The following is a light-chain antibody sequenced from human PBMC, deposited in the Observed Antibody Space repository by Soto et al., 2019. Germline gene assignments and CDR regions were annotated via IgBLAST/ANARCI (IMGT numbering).Light chain of an antibody. CDR2: EVS. J-gene: IGLJ1*01. CDR1: SSDVGGYNY. Sequence: QSVLTQPPSASGSPGQSVTISCTGTSSDVGGYNYVSWYQQHPGKAPKLMIYEVSKRPSGVPDRFSGSKSGNTASLTVSGLQAEDEADYYCSSYTNSATLGVFGTGTKLTVL. V-gene: IGLV2-8*01. CDR3: SSYTNSATLGV.